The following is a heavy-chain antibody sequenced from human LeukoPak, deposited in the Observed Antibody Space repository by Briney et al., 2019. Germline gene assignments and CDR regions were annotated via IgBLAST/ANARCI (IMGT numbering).Heavy chain of an antibody. V-gene: IGHV3-23*01. J-gene: IGHJ4*02. D-gene: IGHD3-22*01. CDR3: AKHDRSGYYYFDY. CDR2: ISDSGGST. Sequence: GGSLRLSCAASGFTFSSYVMSWVRQAPGKGLEWVSAISDSGGSTYYADSMKGRFTISRDNYKNTLYLQMNTLRAEDRAVYYCAKHDRSGYYYFDYWGQGTLVTVSS. CDR1: GFTFSSYV.